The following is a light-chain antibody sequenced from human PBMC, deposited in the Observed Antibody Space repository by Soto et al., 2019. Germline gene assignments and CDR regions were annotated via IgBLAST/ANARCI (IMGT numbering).Light chain of an antibody. J-gene: IGLJ1*01. CDR1: SSNIENNY. Sequence: QSVLTQPPSVSAAPGQRDTIPCTGSSSNIENNYVSWYRQLPGTAPNLLIYEDNKRPSGIPDRFSGSKSGTSATLGITGLETGDEADYYCATWDSSLSGGVFGTGTKVTVL. V-gene: IGLV1-51*02. CDR3: ATWDSSLSGGV. CDR2: EDN.